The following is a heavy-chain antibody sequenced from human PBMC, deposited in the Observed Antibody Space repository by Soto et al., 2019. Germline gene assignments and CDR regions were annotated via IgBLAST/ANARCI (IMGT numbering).Heavy chain of an antibody. V-gene: IGHV4-59*01. J-gene: IGHJ6*02. CDR2: IYYSGST. Sequence: SETLSLTCTVSGGSISSYYGSWIRQPPGKGLEWIGYIYYSGSTNYNPSLKSRVTISVDTSKNQFSLKLSSVTAADTAVYYCAGHSGWTIYYYYGMDVWGQGTTVTVSS. D-gene: IGHD6-19*01. CDR3: AGHSGWTIYYYYGMDV. CDR1: GGSISSYY.